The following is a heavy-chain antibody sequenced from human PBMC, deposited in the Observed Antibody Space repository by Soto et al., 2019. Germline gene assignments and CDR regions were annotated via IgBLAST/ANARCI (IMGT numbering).Heavy chain of an antibody. J-gene: IGHJ4*02. CDR2: IIPIFGTA. CDR1: GGTFSSYA. Sequence: ASVKVSCKASGGTFSSYAISWVRQAPGQGLEWMGGIIPIFGTANYAQKFQGRVTITADESTSTAYMELSSLRSEDTAVYYCASLGIAATGFDYGGQGTLVTVSS. D-gene: IGHD6-13*01. V-gene: IGHV1-69*13. CDR3: ASLGIAATGFDY.